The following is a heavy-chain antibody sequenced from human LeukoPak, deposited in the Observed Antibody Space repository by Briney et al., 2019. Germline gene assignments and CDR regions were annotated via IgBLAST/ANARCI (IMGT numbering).Heavy chain of an antibody. Sequence: PGGSLRLFCAASGFTFSYYYMSWIRQAPGKELAWVSYISSIGSTIYYADSVKGRFTISRDNAKSSPYLQMNSLRAEDTAVYYCAREVSGWYSGFFDYWGQGTLVTVSS. CDR3: AREVSGWYSGFFDY. CDR2: ISSIGSTI. CDR1: GFTFSYYY. D-gene: IGHD6-19*01. J-gene: IGHJ4*02. V-gene: IGHV3-11*01.